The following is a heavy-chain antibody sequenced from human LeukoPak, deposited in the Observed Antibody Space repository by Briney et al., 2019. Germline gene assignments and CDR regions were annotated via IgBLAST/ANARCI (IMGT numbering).Heavy chain of an antibody. Sequence: GGSLRLSCAASGFTVTTNYMHWVRQAPGKGLEWVSLISSGGDTHSADSVKGRFTISRDNSKNTLYLQMNTLRVEDTAIYYRARETDEAFDIWGQGTMVTVSS. CDR1: GFTVTTNY. V-gene: IGHV3-66*01. CDR3: ARETDEAFDI. CDR2: ISSGGDT. J-gene: IGHJ3*02.